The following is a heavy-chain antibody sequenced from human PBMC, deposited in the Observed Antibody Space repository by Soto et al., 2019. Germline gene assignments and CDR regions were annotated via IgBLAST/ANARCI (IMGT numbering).Heavy chain of an antibody. J-gene: IGHJ5*02. V-gene: IGHV1-69*01. Sequence: QVPLVQSGAEVKKPGSSVTVSCKASGGTFSSYAIHWVRQAPGLGLEWMGGIIPMYGPAKYAQRFQGRVTITAAESTTTVYMELTSLTSQDTAVYYCARVTSMVRGVIDNWFDPWGHGTLVTVSS. CDR1: GGTFSSYA. CDR3: ARVTSMVRGVIDNWFDP. D-gene: IGHD3-10*01. CDR2: IIPMYGPA.